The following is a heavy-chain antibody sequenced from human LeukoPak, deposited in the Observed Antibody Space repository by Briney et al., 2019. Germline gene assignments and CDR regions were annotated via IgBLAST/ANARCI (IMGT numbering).Heavy chain of an antibody. CDR3: ASPYSGYDYNFDH. CDR2: ISSNGGST. Sequence: PGGSLRLSCSASGFTFSSYAMHWVRQAPGKGLEYVSSISSNGGSTYYADSVKGRFTISRDNSKNTLFLQMSSLRTEDTAVYYCASPYSGYDYNFDHWAREPWSPSPQ. J-gene: IGHJ4*02. D-gene: IGHD5-12*01. V-gene: IGHV3-64D*06. CDR1: GFTFSSYA.